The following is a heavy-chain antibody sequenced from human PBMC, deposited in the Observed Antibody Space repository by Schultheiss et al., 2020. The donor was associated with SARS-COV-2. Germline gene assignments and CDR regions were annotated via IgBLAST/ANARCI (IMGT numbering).Heavy chain of an antibody. CDR3: ARDDFWSGRYYYGMDV. J-gene: IGHJ6*02. V-gene: IGHV1-46*01. D-gene: IGHD3-3*01. CDR2: INPSGGST. Sequence: ASVKVSCKASGYTFTSYYIHWVRQAPGQGLEWMGIINPSGGSTSYAQKFQGRVTMTTDTSTSTAYMELRSLRSDDTAVYYCARDDFWSGRYYYGMDVWGQGTTVTVSS. CDR1: GYTFTSYY.